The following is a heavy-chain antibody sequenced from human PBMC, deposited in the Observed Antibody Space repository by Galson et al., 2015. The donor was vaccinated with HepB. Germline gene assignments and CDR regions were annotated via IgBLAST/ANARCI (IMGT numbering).Heavy chain of an antibody. V-gene: IGHV3-11*01. CDR1: GFTFSDFY. CDR2: ISGDGVSK. J-gene: IGHJ5*01. CDR3: ARSAGWFDP. Sequence: SLRLSCAASGFTFSDFYMSWLRQALGKGPEWISYISGDGVSKKYADSVRGRFTIYRDNAKNSLFLQMYSLRAEDTAVYYCARSAGWFDPWGQGTLVTVS. D-gene: IGHD3-10*01.